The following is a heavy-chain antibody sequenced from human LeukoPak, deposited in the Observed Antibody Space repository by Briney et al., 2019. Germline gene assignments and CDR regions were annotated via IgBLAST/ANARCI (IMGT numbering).Heavy chain of an antibody. CDR2: IDTDGSFT. Sequence: PGGSLRLSCAASGFTFSSYDMHWVRQAPGKGLVWVSRIDTDGSFTSYADSVRGRFTISRDNAKNTLYLQMSSLRAEDTAVYYCIRGTVGAPGNDYWGQGTLVTVSS. CDR1: GFTFSSYD. CDR3: IRGTVGAPGNDY. D-gene: IGHD1-26*01. V-gene: IGHV3-74*01. J-gene: IGHJ4*02.